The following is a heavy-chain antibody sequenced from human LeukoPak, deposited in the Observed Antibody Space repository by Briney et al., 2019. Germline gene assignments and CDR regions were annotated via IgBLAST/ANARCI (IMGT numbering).Heavy chain of an antibody. V-gene: IGHV4-4*02. J-gene: IGHJ6*02. CDR2: IYHSGST. Sequence: SETLSLTCIVSGGSIRSYYWSWVRQPPGKGLEWIGEIYHSGSTNYNPSLKSRVTISVDKSKNQFSLKLSSVTAADTAVYYCARDRLAVTNPYYYYYYGMDVWGQGTTVTVSS. CDR3: ARDRLAVTNPYYYYYYGMDV. CDR1: GGSIRSYY. D-gene: IGHD4-17*01.